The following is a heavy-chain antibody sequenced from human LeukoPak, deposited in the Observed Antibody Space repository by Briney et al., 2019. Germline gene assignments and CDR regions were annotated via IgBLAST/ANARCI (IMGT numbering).Heavy chain of an antibody. CDR1: GFTFSSYG. Sequence: GGSLRLSCAASGFTFSSYGMHWVRQAPGKGLEWVAVISYDGSNKYYADSVKGRFTISRDNSKNTLYLQMNSLRAEDTAVYYCARYYYVSSGWAYYFDYWGQGTLVTVSS. CDR2: ISYDGSNK. D-gene: IGHD3-22*01. V-gene: IGHV3-30*03. CDR3: ARYYYVSSGWAYYFDY. J-gene: IGHJ4*02.